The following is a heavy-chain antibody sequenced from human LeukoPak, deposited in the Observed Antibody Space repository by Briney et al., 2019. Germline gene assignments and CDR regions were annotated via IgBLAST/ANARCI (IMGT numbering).Heavy chain of an antibody. CDR1: GFTFSGYG. D-gene: IGHD3-22*01. V-gene: IGHV3-33*01. J-gene: IGHJ4*02. CDR2: IWYDGSND. CDR3: ARSIPRYDGSAYYPDY. Sequence: PGGSLRLSYAASGFTFSGYGMHWVRQAPGKGLEWVAVIWYDGSNDDYADSVKGRFTISRDNSKSTLYLQMNSLRAEDTAIYYCARSIPRYDGSAYYPDYWGQGTLVTVSS.